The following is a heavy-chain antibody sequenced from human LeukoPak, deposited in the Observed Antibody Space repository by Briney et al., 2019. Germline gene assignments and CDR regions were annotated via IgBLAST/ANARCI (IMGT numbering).Heavy chain of an antibody. V-gene: IGHV4-59*01. Sequence: SETLSLTCTVSGGSISSYYWSWIGQPPGKGLEWIGYIYYSGSTNYNPSLKSRVTISVDTSKNQFSLKLSSVTAADTAVYYCARDTLPAAGHFDYWGQGTLVTVSS. CDR2: IYYSGST. J-gene: IGHJ4*02. CDR3: ARDTLPAAGHFDY. D-gene: IGHD6-13*01. CDR1: GGSISSYY.